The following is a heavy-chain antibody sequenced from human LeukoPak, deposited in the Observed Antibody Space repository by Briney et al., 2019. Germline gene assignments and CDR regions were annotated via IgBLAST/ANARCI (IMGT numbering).Heavy chain of an antibody. J-gene: IGHJ4*02. CDR3: ARGTPGWLQDY. V-gene: IGHV4-39*07. CDR2: ISYSGGS. D-gene: IGHD5-24*01. Sequence: PSETLSLTCTVSGDSISSSSYYWGWIRQPPGKGLEWIGSISYSGGSYYTPSLKSRVTISVDTSKNQFSLKLSSVTAADTAVYYCARGTPGWLQDYWGQGTLVTVSS. CDR1: GDSISSSSYY.